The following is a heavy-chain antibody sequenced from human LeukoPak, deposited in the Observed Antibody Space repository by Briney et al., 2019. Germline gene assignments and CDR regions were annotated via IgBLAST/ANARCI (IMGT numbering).Heavy chain of an antibody. Sequence: ASVKVSCKASGGTFSSYAISWVRQAPGQGLEWMGGIIPIFGTANYAQKFQGRVTITADESTSTAYMELSSLRSEDTAVYYCARDSSSWPEGLDYWAREPWSPSPQ. V-gene: IGHV1-69*13. CDR2: IIPIFGTA. D-gene: IGHD6-13*01. CDR3: ARDSSSWPEGLDY. CDR1: GGTFSSYA. J-gene: IGHJ4*02.